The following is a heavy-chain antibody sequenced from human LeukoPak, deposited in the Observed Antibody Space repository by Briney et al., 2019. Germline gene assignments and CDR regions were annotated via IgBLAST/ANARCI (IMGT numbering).Heavy chain of an antibody. J-gene: IGHJ4*02. V-gene: IGHV3-21*06. CDR2: ISSNSRYI. CDR1: GFTFSTYS. Sequence: GGSLRLSCAASGFTFSTYSMSWVRQAPGKGLEWVSSISSNSRYIYYADSMRGRFTISRDKAKNSLYLQMNSLKPEDTAVYYCARVAEAAAFDSWGQGTLVTVSS. D-gene: IGHD6-13*01. CDR3: ARVAEAAAFDS.